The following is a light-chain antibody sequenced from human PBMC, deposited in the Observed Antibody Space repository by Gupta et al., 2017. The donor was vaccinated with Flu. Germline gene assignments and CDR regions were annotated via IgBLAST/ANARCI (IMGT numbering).Light chain of an antibody. Sequence: NIGSEVVHWYQQKAGQAPVVVVYDDNDRPSGIPERFSGSHTGDTATLTISTVEAGDEADYYCQVWDYHSDHPLYVFGTGTKVTVL. CDR1: NIGSEV. CDR3: QVWDYHSDHPLYV. V-gene: IGLV3-21*02. J-gene: IGLJ1*01. CDR2: DDN.